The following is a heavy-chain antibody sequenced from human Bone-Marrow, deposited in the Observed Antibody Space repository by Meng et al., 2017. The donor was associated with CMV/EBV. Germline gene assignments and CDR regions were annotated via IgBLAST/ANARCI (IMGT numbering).Heavy chain of an antibody. J-gene: IGHJ6*02. V-gene: IGHV3-21*01. CDR2: ISSSSSYI. Sequence: GESLKISCAASGFTFSSYSMNWVRQAPGKGLEWVSSISSSSSYIYYADSVKGRFTISRDNAKNTLYLQMNSLRAEETAVYYCARDPGYSGSYYYYYYGMDVWGQGTTVTVSS. CDR3: ARDPGYSGSYYYYYYGMDV. D-gene: IGHD1-26*01. CDR1: GFTFSSYS.